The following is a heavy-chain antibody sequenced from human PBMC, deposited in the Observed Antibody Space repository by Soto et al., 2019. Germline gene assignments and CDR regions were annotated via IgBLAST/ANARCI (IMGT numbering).Heavy chain of an antibody. D-gene: IGHD3-22*01. J-gene: IGHJ4*02. V-gene: IGHV5-51*01. CDR2: IYPGDSDT. CDR1: GYSFTSYW. CDR3: ARLTRLHYDSSGYHFDY. Sequence: PGESLKISCKGSGYSFTSYWIGWVRQMPGKGLEWMGIIYPGDSDTRYSPSFQGQVTISADKSISTAYLQWSSLKASDTAMYYCARLTRLHYDSSGYHFDYWGQGTLVTVSS.